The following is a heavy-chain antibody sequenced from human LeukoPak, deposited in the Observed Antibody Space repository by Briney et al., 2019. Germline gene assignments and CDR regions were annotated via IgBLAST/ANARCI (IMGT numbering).Heavy chain of an antibody. Sequence: GGSLRLSCAASGFTFSNAWMNWVRQAPGKGLEWVGRIKNKIASGTTDYAAPVKGRFTISRDGSKNTLFLQMNSLKAEDTAMYYCTTNDAFDIWGQGTMVTVSS. CDR2: IKNKIASGTT. J-gene: IGHJ3*02. CDR1: GFTFSNAW. V-gene: IGHV3-15*01. CDR3: TTNDAFDI.